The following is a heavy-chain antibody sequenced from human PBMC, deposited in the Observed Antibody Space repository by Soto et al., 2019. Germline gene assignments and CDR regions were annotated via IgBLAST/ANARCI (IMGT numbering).Heavy chain of an antibody. V-gene: IGHV5-51*01. CDR3: ARGGVSTRTVDL. J-gene: IGHJ4*02. D-gene: IGHD3-3*01. Sequence: FNSDWHGWVLQMPGKGLELMGIIYPSDSDTRYRPSFQGQVTISADKSISSAYLQWSSLRASDTAMYYCARGGVSTRTVDLWGPATPV. CDR2: IYPSDSDT. CDR1: FNSDW.